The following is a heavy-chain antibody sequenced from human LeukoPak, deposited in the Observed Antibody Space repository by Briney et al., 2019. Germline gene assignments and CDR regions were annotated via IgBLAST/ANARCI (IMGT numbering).Heavy chain of an antibody. Sequence: PSETLSLTCTVSGGSISSSSYYWGWIRQPPGKGLEWIGSIYYSGSTYYNPSLKSRATISVDTSKNQFSLKLSSVTAADTAVYYCARDYGGPPSYWGQGTLVTVSS. J-gene: IGHJ4*02. D-gene: IGHD4-23*01. CDR2: IYYSGST. CDR1: GGSISSSSYY. V-gene: IGHV4-39*01. CDR3: ARDYGGPPSY.